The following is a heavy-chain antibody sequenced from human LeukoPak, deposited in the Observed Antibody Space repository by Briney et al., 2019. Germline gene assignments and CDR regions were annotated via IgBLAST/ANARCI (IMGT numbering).Heavy chain of an antibody. CDR2: IGGRGTIT. J-gene: IGHJ4*02. CDR1: GFTFSSYA. D-gene: IGHD4-17*01. Sequence: PGGSLRLSCAASGFTFSSYAMSWVRQAPGKGLEWVSAIGGRGTITYYADSVKGRFTISKDNSKNTLYLQMNSLRAEDTAVYYCAKDDDYVEYGYYSDFWGQGTLVTVSS. V-gene: IGHV3-23*01. CDR3: AKDDDYVEYGYYSDF.